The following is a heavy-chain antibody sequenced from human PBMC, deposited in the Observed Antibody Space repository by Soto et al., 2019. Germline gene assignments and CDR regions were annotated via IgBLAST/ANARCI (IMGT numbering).Heavy chain of an antibody. V-gene: IGHV1-46*01. D-gene: IGHD3-10*01. CDR1: GYTFTSYY. CDR3: ARGGLLWFGRDYWYFDL. Sequence: QVQLVQSGAEVKKPGASVKVSCKASGYTFTSYYMHWVRRAPGQGLEWMGLINPSGGGTTYAQNFQGRVTMTRDTSTSTVYMELSSLRSEATAVYYCARGGLLWFGRDYWYFDLWGRGTLVTVSS. CDR2: INPSGGGT. J-gene: IGHJ2*01.